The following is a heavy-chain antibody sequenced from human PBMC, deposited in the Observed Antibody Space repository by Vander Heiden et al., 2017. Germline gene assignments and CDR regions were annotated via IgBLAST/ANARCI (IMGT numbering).Heavy chain of an antibody. CDR1: GFTFRRYG. CDR2: IGYDGSNK. V-gene: IGHV3-33*01. CDR3: ARYEQQLNNGMDV. Sequence: QVQLVEFGGGVVQPGRSLRLPCAASGFTFRRYGMHWVRQAPGKGLEWVAVIGYDGSNKYYADSVKGRFTISRDNSKNTLYLQMNSLRAEDTAVYYCARYEQQLNNGMDVWGQGTTVTVSS. J-gene: IGHJ6*02. D-gene: IGHD6-13*01.